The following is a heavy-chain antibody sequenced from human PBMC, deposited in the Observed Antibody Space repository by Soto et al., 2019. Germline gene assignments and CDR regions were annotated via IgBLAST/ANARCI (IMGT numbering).Heavy chain of an antibody. V-gene: IGHV1-18*01. CDR2: ISPYTGNT. Sequence: QVQLVQSGDEVKKPGASVKVSCKASGYIFVNYGIAWVRQAPGQGLEWMVWISPYTGNTHSATKIQGRLTMTTETSTSTAYMDLGSLTSDDTAVYYCVMVDNYVTPTPQDVWGQGTTVTVSS. D-gene: IGHD3-16*01. J-gene: IGHJ6*02. CDR1: GYIFVNYG. CDR3: VMVDNYVTPTPQDV.